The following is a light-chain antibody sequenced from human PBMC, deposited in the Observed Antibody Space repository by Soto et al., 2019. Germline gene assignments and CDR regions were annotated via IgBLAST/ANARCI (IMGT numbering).Light chain of an antibody. Sequence: DIQMTQSPASLSASVRDRVTITCRASQGISNYLAWYQQKPGKVPKLLIYAASTLQSGVPSRFSGSGSGPDFTLTIRSLQPEDVATYYCQKYDSAPWTFGQGTKVESK. CDR1: QGISNY. CDR3: QKYDSAPWT. CDR2: AAS. J-gene: IGKJ1*01. V-gene: IGKV1-27*01.